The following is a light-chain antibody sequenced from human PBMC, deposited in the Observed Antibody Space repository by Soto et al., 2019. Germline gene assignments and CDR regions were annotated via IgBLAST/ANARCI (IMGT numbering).Light chain of an antibody. V-gene: IGKV1-33*01. CDR2: DAS. Sequence: DIQMTQSPSFVSASVGDRVTITCQASQDINKNLIWYQQKPGKAPKLLIYDASDLETGVPSRFSGSGSGTGFTFTISSLQPEDFATYYCQQYESLPLTFGQGTRLEIK. CDR1: QDINKN. J-gene: IGKJ5*01. CDR3: QQYESLPLT.